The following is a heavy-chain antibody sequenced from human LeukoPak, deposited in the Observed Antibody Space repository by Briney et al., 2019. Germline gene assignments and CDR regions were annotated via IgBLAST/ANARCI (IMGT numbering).Heavy chain of an antibody. CDR2: IKQDGSEK. J-gene: IGHJ5*02. CDR3: ARGVSRTYYYGSGSFNWFDP. D-gene: IGHD3-10*01. V-gene: IGHV3-7*01. Sequence: GGSLRLSCAASGFTFSSYWMSWVRQAPGKGLDWVAHIKQDGSEKYYVDSVKGRFTISRDNAKNSLYLQMNSLRAEDTAVYYCARGVSRTYYYGSGSFNWFDPWGQGTLVTVSS. CDR1: GFTFSSYW.